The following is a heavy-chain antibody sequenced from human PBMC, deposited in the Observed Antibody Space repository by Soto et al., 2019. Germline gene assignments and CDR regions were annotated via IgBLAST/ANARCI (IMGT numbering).Heavy chain of an antibody. CDR2: ISYDGSNK. V-gene: IGHV3-30-3*01. J-gene: IGHJ5*02. D-gene: IGHD3-10*01. CDR1: GFTFSSYA. Sequence: PGGSLRLSCAASGFTFSSYAMHWVRQAPGKGLEWVAVISYDGSNKYYADSVKGRFTISRDNSKNTLYLQMNSLRAEDTAVYYCAREYYYGSGPGGSGNWFDPWGQGTLVTVSS. CDR3: AREYYYGSGPGGSGNWFDP.